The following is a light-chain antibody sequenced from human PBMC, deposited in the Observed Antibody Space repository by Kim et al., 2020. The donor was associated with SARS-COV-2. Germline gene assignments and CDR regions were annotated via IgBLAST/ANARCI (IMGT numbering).Light chain of an antibody. J-gene: IGKJ1*01. V-gene: IGKV3-15*01. CDR3: QQHTNWPPT. CDR1: QSVSSY. CDR2: GAS. Sequence: EIVMTQSPATLSVSPGERATLSCRASQSVSSYLAWYQQKPGQAPRLLIYGASTRATGIPARFSGSGSGTDFTLTISSLQSEDFAVYYCQQHTNWPPTYGQGTKVDIK.